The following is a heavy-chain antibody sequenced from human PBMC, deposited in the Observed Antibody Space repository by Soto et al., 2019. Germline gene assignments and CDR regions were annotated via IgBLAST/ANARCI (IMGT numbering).Heavy chain of an antibody. V-gene: IGHV3-23*01. D-gene: IGHD6-19*01. CDR2: ISGSGYNT. Sequence: GGSLRPSCAASGFTFSSYAMSWVRQAPGKGLEWVSAISGSGYNTYYADSVKGRFTISRVNSKNTLYLQMNSLRAEDTAVYYCAKDSPWLVRYYYHGMDVWGQGTTVTVSS. CDR1: GFTFSSYA. CDR3: AKDSPWLVRYYYHGMDV. J-gene: IGHJ6*02.